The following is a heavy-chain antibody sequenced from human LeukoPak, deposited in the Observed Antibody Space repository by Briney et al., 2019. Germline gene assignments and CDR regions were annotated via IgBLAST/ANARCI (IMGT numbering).Heavy chain of an antibody. CDR2: IWYDGSNK. CDR3: AIDPVAGTDLVLDY. J-gene: IGHJ4*02. V-gene: IGHV3-33*01. CDR1: GFTFSSYG. Sequence: GGSLRLSCAASGFTFSSYGMHWVRQAPGKGLEWVAVIWYDGSNKYYADSVKGRFTISRDNSKNTLYLQMNSLRAEDTVVYYCAIDPVAGTDLVLDYWGQGTLVTVSS. D-gene: IGHD6-19*01.